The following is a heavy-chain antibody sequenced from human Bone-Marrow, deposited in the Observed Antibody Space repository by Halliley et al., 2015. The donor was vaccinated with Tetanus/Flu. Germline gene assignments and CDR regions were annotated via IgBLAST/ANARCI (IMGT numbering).Heavy chain of an antibody. CDR2: ISRSGSA. Sequence: TLSLTCAVVDESLSGYYWSWLRQPPGKGLEWIGEISRSGSARYNSALRSRVTMSVDTSKKQISLKLRSATAADTAVYYCARGGWRRQRNWFDPWGQGTLVTVSS. J-gene: IGHJ5*02. CDR1: DESLSGYY. V-gene: IGHV4-34*01. D-gene: IGHD6-19*01. CDR3: ARGGWRRQRNWFDP.